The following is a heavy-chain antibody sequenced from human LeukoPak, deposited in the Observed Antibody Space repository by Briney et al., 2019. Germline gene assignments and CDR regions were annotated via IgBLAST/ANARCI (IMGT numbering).Heavy chain of an antibody. CDR1: GGSISSTNW. D-gene: IGHD1-26*01. CDR3: ARGNNANYYDWFDP. J-gene: IGHJ5*02. CDR2: IYHSGST. V-gene: IGHV4-4*02. Sequence: PSETLSLTCAVSGGSISSTNWWSWVRQPPGKGLEWIGEIYHSGSTNYNPSLKSRVTISVDKSLNQFSLKLSSVTAADTAVYYCARGNNANYYDWFDPWGQGTLVTVSS.